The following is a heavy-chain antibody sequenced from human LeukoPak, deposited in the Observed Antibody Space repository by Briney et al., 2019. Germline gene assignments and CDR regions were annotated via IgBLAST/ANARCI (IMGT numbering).Heavy chain of an antibody. D-gene: IGHD6-19*01. CDR3: AKDLIAVAEGYFDY. CDR2: IRYDGSNK. J-gene: IGHJ4*02. V-gene: IGHV3-30*02. Sequence: GGSLRLSCAASGFTFSSYGMHLVRQAPGKGLEWVAFIRYDGSNKYYADSVKGRFTISRDNSKNTLYLQMNSLRAEDTAVYYCAKDLIAVAEGYFDYWGQGTLVTVSS. CDR1: GFTFSSYG.